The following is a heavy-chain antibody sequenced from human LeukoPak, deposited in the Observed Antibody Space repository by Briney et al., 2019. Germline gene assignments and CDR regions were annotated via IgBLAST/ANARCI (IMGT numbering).Heavy chain of an antibody. Sequence: SETLSLTYTVSGGSISSYYWSWLRHPAGKGLEWLGRIYTSGRTNYNPSLKSRVTLSVDTSKNQFSLKLSCVTAADTAVYYCARDLMGIRGGRHYYYYMDVCGKGTTVTVS. V-gene: IGHV4-4*07. CDR3: ARDLMGIRGGRHYYYYMDV. D-gene: IGHD2-15*01. J-gene: IGHJ6*03. CDR1: GGSISSYY. CDR2: IYTSGRT.